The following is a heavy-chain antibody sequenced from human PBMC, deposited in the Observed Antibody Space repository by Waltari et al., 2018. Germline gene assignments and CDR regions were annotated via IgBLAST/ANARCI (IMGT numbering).Heavy chain of an antibody. Sequence: EVQLVESGGGLIQPGGSLRLSCAASGFTVSSNYMSWVRQAPGKGLEWVPVMYRGGSTYYGDSGKGRFTISRDNSKNTLYLQMNSLGAEDTAVYYWARVGDSSGWYVFDYWGQGTLVTVSS. J-gene: IGHJ4*02. V-gene: IGHV3-53*01. CDR1: GFTVSSNY. CDR2: MYRGGST. D-gene: IGHD6-19*01. CDR3: ARVGDSSGWYVFDY.